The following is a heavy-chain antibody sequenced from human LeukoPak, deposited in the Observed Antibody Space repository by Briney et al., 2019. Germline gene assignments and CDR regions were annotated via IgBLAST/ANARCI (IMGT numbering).Heavy chain of an antibody. CDR3: AREGAYRTYGDYSPFDF. V-gene: IGHV4-4*07. CDR1: GDSINNFY. Sequence: PSETLSLTCTVSGDSINNFYWNWIRQPAGKGLEWIGRIYSSGATHYNPSLKSRVTMSVDTSKTKFSLKLTSVTAADTAVYYCAREGAYRTYGDYSPFDFWGQGTLVTVSS. CDR2: IYSSGAT. D-gene: IGHD4-17*01. J-gene: IGHJ5*01.